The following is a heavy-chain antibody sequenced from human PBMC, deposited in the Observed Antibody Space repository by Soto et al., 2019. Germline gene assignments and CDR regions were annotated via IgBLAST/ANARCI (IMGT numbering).Heavy chain of an antibody. J-gene: IGHJ4*02. CDR1: GFPFSGYA. Sequence: HPGGSLRLSCAASGFPFSGYAINWVRQAPGKGLEWVSIISGIGSSTNYADSVKGRFTISRDNSRDTVHLQMNSLRAEDTAVYYCAKSYYGDYDHRILFDNWGQGTLVTVSS. CDR3: AKSYYGDYDHRILFDN. CDR2: ISGIGSST. V-gene: IGHV3-23*01. D-gene: IGHD4-17*01.